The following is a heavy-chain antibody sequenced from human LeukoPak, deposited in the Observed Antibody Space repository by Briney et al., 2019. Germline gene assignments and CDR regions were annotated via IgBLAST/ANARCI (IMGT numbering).Heavy chain of an antibody. V-gene: IGHV3-7*03. Sequence: GGSLRLSCVASGFSFGKYWMSWVRRAPGKGLEWVANIKLDGSEKNYVDSVKGRFTISRDNTKNSLYLQMNSLRAEDTAVFYCARDQYDTWSRRGNFDSWGQGTLVIVSS. CDR2: IKLDGSEK. CDR1: GFSFGKYW. D-gene: IGHD3/OR15-3a*01. J-gene: IGHJ4*02. CDR3: ARDQYDTWSRRGNFDS.